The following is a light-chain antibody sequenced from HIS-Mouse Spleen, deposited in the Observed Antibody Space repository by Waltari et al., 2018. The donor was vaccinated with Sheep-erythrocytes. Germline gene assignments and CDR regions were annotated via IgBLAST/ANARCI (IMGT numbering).Light chain of an antibody. V-gene: IGLV1-44*01. J-gene: IGLJ1*01. CDR1: SSNLARNT. CDR2: SNK. CDR3: AAWDDSLNGYV. Sequence: QPVLPQPPSASGTPGPRAPISCSGSSSNLARNTVTWYQQRPGRAPKLLIYSNKQRPAGVPYRFAGSKSGTSASLAISGLQSEDEADYYCAAWDDSLNGYVFGTGTKVTVL.